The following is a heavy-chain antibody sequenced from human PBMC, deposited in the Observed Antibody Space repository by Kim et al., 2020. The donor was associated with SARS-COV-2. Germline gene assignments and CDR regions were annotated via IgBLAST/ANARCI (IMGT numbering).Heavy chain of an antibody. CDR3: ARTVFPGGAYYFDS. CDR1: GFTFSSYS. J-gene: IGHJ4*02. V-gene: IGHV3-64*01. D-gene: IGHD3-10*01. CDR2: ISGDGVGT. Sequence: GGSLRLSCAASGFTFSSYSMHWVRQTPGKGLEYVSAISGDGVGTYYANSVKGRFTVSRDNSKNTLYLQMGSLRAEDVAVYYCARTVFPGGAYYFDSWGQGTLVTVSS.